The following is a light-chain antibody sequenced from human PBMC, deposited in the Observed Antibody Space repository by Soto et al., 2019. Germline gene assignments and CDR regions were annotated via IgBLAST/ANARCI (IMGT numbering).Light chain of an antibody. V-gene: IGKV1-5*03. Sequence: DIQMTQSPSTLSASVGDSVTITCRASQSISTWLAWYQQKPGKAPKLLIYKASTLESGVPSRFSGRGSGTEFNLTISSLQPDDFATYYCQQYNDYPYTFGQGTKLEMK. CDR3: QQYNDYPYT. J-gene: IGKJ2*01. CDR2: KAS. CDR1: QSISTW.